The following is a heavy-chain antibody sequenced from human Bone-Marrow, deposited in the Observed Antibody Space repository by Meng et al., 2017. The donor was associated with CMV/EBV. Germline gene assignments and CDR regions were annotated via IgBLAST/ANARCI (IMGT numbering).Heavy chain of an antibody. CDR3: ARAPVPAGLNWFDP. CDR2: ISSSSSYI. CDR1: GFTFSSYS. Sequence: GGSLRLSCAASGFTFSSYSMNWVRQAPGKGLEWVSSISSSSSYIYYAVSVKGRFTIARYNATNSLYLQMNRLRAEDTAVYYGARAPVPAGLNWFDPWGQGTLVTVYS. V-gene: IGHV3-21*01. J-gene: IGHJ5*01. D-gene: IGHD2-2*01.